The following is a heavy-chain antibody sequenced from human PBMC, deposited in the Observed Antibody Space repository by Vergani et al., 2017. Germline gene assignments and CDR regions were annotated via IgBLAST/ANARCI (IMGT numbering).Heavy chain of an antibody. V-gene: IGHV1-69*06. D-gene: IGHD6-13*01. CDR3: AIWSFGSSWYEDYYYYYGMDV. CDR1: GGTFSSYA. J-gene: IGHJ6*02. Sequence: QVQLVQSGAEVKKPGSSVKVSCKASGGTFSSYAISWVRQAPGQGLEWMGGIIPIFGTANYAQKFQGRVTITADNSTSTADMELSSLRSEDTAVYYCAIWSFGSSWYEDYYYYYGMDVWGQGTTVTVSS. CDR2: IIPIFGTA.